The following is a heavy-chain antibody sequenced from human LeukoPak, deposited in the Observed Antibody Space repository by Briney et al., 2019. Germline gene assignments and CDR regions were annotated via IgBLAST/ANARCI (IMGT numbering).Heavy chain of an antibody. D-gene: IGHD5-18*01. J-gene: IGHJ5*02. V-gene: IGHV1-2*02. CDR3: ARAGGYSYGYDANWFDP. CDR1: GYTFTGYY. CDR2: INPNSGGT. Sequence: GASVKVSCKASGYTFTGYYMHWVRQAPGQGLEWMGWINPNSGGTNYAQKFQGRVTMTRDTSISTAYMERSRLRSDDAAVYYCARAGGYSYGYDANWFDPWGQGTLVTVSS.